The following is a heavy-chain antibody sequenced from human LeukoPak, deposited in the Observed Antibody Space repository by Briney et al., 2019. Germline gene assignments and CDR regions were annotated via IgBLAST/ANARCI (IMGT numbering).Heavy chain of an antibody. CDR2: TSADSYYT. V-gene: IGHV3-23*01. CDR3: ANFVDTSMGGNDY. Sequence: GGSLRLSCAASGFTFSSHAMSWVRQAPGKGLEWVSATSADSYYTYYAASVQGRFTISRDNSKNTLYLQMNSLRAEDTALYYCANFVDTSMGGNDYWGQGTLVTVSS. D-gene: IGHD5-18*01. CDR1: GFTFSSHA. J-gene: IGHJ4*02.